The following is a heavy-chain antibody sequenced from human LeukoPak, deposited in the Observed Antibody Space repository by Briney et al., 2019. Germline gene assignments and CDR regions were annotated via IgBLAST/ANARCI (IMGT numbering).Heavy chain of an antibody. CDR3: ARLLDNDISGDPDTFDV. CDR1: GGSLSGHY. J-gene: IGHJ3*01. Sequence: LETLSLTCTVSGGSLSGHYWSWIRQPPGKRLEWIGYVSYTGRTKYNPSLQSRVTISIDTSKSQFCLKLTSVTSADTAVYSCARLLDNDISGDPDTFDVWGQGTTVIVSS. D-gene: IGHD3-22*01. CDR2: VSYTGRT. V-gene: IGHV4-59*11.